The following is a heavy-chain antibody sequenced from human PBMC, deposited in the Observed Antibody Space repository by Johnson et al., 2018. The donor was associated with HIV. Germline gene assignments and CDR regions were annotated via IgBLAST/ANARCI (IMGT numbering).Heavy chain of an antibody. CDR2: ISYDGSNK. D-gene: IGHD1-26*01. Sequence: QMLLVESGGGVVQPGRSLRLSCAASGFTFSSYAMHWVRQATGKGLEWVAVISYDGSNKYYADSVKGRFTISRDNSKNTLYLQMNSLRAEDTAVYYCARDRMRGATKDAFDIWGQGTMVTVSS. V-gene: IGHV3-30-3*01. CDR3: ARDRMRGATKDAFDI. J-gene: IGHJ3*02. CDR1: GFTFSSYA.